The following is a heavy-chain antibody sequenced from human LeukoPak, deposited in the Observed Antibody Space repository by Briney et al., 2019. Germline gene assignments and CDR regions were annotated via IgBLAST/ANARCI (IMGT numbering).Heavy chain of an antibody. V-gene: IGHV1-69*13. CDR1: GGTFSSYA. J-gene: IGHJ4*02. D-gene: IGHD3-22*01. Sequence: SVKVSCKASGGTFSSYAISWVRQAPGQGLEWMGGIIPIFGTANYAQKFQGRVTITADESTSTAYMELSSLRSEDTAVYYCARSAPDYYDSSGYGGHYFDYWGQGTLVTVSS. CDR3: ARSAPDYYDSSGYGGHYFDY. CDR2: IIPIFGTA.